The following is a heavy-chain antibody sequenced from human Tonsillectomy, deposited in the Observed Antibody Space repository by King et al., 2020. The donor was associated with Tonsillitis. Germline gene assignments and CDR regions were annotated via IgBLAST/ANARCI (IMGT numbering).Heavy chain of an antibody. J-gene: IGHJ3*02. CDR3: AKEYYYDSTHAFDI. D-gene: IGHD3-22*01. V-gene: IGHV3-23*04. CDR1: GFSFSSYA. Sequence: VQLVESGGGLVQPGGSLRLSCAASGFSFSSYAMNWVRQAPGKGLEWVSGISGSGGTYADSVKGRFTISRDNSKNTLYLQMNSLRAEDTAVYYCAKEYYYDSTHAFDIWGQGTMVTVSS. CDR2: ISGSGGT.